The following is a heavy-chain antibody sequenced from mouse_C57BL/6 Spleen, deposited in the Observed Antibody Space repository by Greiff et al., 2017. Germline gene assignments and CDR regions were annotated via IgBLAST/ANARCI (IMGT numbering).Heavy chain of an antibody. Sequence: QVQLQQSGAELVKPGASVTISCTASGYAFSSYWMNWVHQRPGKGLEWIGQIYPGDGATNYNGPFTGKATLTADKSSSTAYMQLSSLTSEDSAVCCCARRTTVVARGDAMDYWGQGTSVTGSS. D-gene: IGHD1-1*01. V-gene: IGHV1-80*01. J-gene: IGHJ4*01. CDR3: ARRTTVVARGDAMDY. CDR1: GYAFSSYW. CDR2: IYPGDGAT.